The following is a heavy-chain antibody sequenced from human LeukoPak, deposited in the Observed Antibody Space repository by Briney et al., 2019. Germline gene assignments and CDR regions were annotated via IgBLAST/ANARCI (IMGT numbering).Heavy chain of an antibody. Sequence: SETLSLTCTVSGGSISSSSYYWGWIRQAPGKGLEWIGYIYYSGSTNYNPSLKSRITISVDTSRNQFSLSLSSVTAADTAVYYCARGTVQMGMGERYFDNWGQGTLVTVSP. V-gene: IGHV4-61*05. CDR2: IYYSGST. CDR1: GGSISSSSYY. D-gene: IGHD1-1*01. CDR3: ARGTVQMGMGERYFDN. J-gene: IGHJ4*02.